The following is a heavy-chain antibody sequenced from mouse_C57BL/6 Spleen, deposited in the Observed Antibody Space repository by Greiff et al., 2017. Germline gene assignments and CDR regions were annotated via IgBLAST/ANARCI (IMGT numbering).Heavy chain of an antibody. V-gene: IGHV1-69*01. J-gene: IGHJ1*03. D-gene: IGHD1-1*01. CDR2: IDPSGSYT. CDR1: GYTFTSYW. CDR3: ARSGDGSSHSWDIDY. Sequence: QVQLQQPGAELVMPGASVKLSCKASGYTFTSYWMHWVKQRPGQGLEWIGEIDPSGSYTNYNQKFKGKSTLTVDKSSSTAYRQLSSLTSEHSAVYYCARSGDGSSHSWDIDYWGKGTSVTVSS.